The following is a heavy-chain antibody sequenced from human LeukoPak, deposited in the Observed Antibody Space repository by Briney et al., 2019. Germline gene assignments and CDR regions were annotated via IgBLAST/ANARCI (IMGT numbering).Heavy chain of an antibody. CDR1: GGTFSSYA. Sequence: GASVKVSCKASGGTFSSYAISWVRQAPGQGLEWMGRIIPIFGIANYAQKFQGRVTITTDESTSTAYMELSSLRSEDTAVYYCARDGWYYYDSSGYYYWGQGTLVTVSS. J-gene: IGHJ4*02. CDR3: ARDGWYYYDSSGYYY. CDR2: IIPIFGIA. V-gene: IGHV1-69*05. D-gene: IGHD3-22*01.